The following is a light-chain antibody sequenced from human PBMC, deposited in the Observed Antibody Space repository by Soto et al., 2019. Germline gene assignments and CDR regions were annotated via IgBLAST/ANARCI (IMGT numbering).Light chain of an antibody. V-gene: IGLV1-44*01. Sequence: QSVLTQPPSASGTPGQRVTISCSGSSSNIGSNTVNSYQQLPGTAPKLVIYSNNQRPSGVPDRFSGSKSGTSASLAISGLQSEDEADYYCVAWDDSLNGYVVFGGGTKLTVL. CDR1: SSNIGSNT. CDR2: SNN. CDR3: VAWDDSLNGYVV. J-gene: IGLJ2*01.